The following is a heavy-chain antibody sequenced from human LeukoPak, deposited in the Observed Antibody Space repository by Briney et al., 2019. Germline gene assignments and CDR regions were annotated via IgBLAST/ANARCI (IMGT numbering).Heavy chain of an antibody. CDR3: AREYGEIVATNHLDY. D-gene: IGHD5-12*01. Sequence: SETLSLTCTVSGGSISSYYWNWVRQPPGKGLEWVGSIYHSGSTYYNPSLKSRVTISVDTSNTQFSLKLSSVTAADTAVYYCAREYGEIVATNHLDYWGQGTLVTVSS. V-gene: IGHV4-38-2*02. J-gene: IGHJ4*02. CDR1: GGSISSYY. CDR2: IYHSGST.